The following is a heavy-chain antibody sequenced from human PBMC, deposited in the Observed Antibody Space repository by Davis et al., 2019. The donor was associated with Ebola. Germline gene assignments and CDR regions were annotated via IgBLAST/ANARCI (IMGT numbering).Heavy chain of an antibody. CDR3: ARFDAIGWFDY. V-gene: IGHV1-2*04. J-gene: IGHJ4*02. CDR1: GYTFTGYY. D-gene: IGHD3-9*01. CDR2: INPNSGGT. Sequence: ASVKVSCKASGYTFTGYYMHWVRQAPGQGLEWMGWINPNSGGTNYAQKFQGWVTMTRDTSISTAYMELSRLRSDDTAVYYCARFDAIGWFDYWGQGTLVIVSS.